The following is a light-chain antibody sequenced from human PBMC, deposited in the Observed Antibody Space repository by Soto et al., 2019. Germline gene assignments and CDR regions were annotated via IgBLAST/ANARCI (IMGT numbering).Light chain of an antibody. CDR2: DTS. V-gene: IGLV7-46*01. J-gene: IGLJ2*01. Sequence: QTVVTQEPSLTVSPGGTVTLTCGSSTGAVTSGHFPYWFQQKPGQAPRTLIYDTSNRHSWTPARFSGSLLGGKAALTLSGAQPEDEAEYYCLLSYSDVGDVFGGGTKVTVL. CDR1: TGAVTSGHF. CDR3: LLSYSDVGDV.